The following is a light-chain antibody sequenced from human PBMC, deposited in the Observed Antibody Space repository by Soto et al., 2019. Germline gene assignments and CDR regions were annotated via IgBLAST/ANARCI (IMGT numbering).Light chain of an antibody. V-gene: IGLV2-14*03. CDR3: ISYTDRQSYL. Sequence: QSVLTQPASGPGYPGQSLTISSSGTSSDIGSYNHVAWYQQFPGKSPKLMIYAVSDRPPGVSDRFSGSKSGITASLTISGLQTEDEADYYCISYTDRQSYLFGTGTKVTVL. CDR2: AVS. CDR1: SSDIGSYNH. J-gene: IGLJ1*01.